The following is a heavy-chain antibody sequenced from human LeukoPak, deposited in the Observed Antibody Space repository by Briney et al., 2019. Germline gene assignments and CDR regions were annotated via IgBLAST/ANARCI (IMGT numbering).Heavy chain of an antibody. CDR3: AKDKERVSSSGPGVDY. D-gene: IGHD6-19*01. J-gene: IGHJ4*02. CDR2: ISYDGSNK. Sequence: GGSLRLSCAASGFTFSSYGMHWVRQAPGKGLEWVAVISYDGSNKYYADSVKGRFTISRDSSKNTLYLQMNSLRAEDTAVYYCAKDKERVSSSGPGVDYWGQGTLVTVSS. V-gene: IGHV3-30*18. CDR1: GFTFSSYG.